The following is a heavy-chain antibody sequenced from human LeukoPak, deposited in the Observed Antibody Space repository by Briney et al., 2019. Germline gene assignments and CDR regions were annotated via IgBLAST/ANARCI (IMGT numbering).Heavy chain of an antibody. V-gene: IGHV3-74*01. CDR3: ARENYGYFDWLSYYYYGMDV. D-gene: IGHD3-9*01. Sequence: RALRLSCAASGFTFSSYWMHWVRQAPGKGLVWVSRINSDGSSTSYADSVKGRFTISRDNAKNTLYLQMNSLRAEDTAVYYCARENYGYFDWLSYYYYGMDVWGKGTTVTVSS. CDR2: INSDGSST. CDR1: GFTFSSYW. J-gene: IGHJ6*04.